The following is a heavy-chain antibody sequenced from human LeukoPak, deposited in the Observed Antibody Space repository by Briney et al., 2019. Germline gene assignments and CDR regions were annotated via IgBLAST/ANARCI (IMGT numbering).Heavy chain of an antibody. V-gene: IGHV2-5*02. D-gene: IGHD4-23*01. CDR1: GFSLSTSGVG. CDR3: AHRRRYGGNSHFDY. J-gene: IGHJ4*02. CDR2: IYWDDDK. Sequence: SGPTLVKPTQTLTLTCTFSGFSLSTSGVGVGWIRQPPGKALEWLALIYWDDDKRYSPSLNSRLTITKDTSKNQVVLTMTNMDPVDTATYYCAHRRRYGGNSHFDYWGQGTLVTVSS.